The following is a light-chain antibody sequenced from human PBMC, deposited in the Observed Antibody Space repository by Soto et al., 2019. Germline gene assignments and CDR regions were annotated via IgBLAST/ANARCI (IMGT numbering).Light chain of an antibody. CDR1: QSISSW. V-gene: IGKV1-5*03. Sequence: DIQMTQSPSTLSASVGDRVTITCRASQSISSWLAWYQQKPGKAPNLLIYKASSLESGVPSRFRGSGSGTKFTLPISSLQPDDFATYYCQQYNRWTFGQGTKVEIK. CDR2: KAS. J-gene: IGKJ1*01. CDR3: QQYNRWT.